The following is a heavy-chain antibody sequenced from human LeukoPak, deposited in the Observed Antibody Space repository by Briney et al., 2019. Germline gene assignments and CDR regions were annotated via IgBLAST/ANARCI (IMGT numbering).Heavy chain of an antibody. J-gene: IGHJ5*02. D-gene: IGHD3-10*01. Sequence: SETLSLTCTVSGGSISSYYWSWIRQPPGKGLEWIGYIYYSGSTNYNPSLKSRVTISVDTSKNQFSLKLSSVTAADTAVYYCARTLYYYGSGTWFDPWGQGTLVTVSS. CDR1: GGSISSYY. V-gene: IGHV4-59*08. CDR3: ARTLYYYGSGTWFDP. CDR2: IYYSGST.